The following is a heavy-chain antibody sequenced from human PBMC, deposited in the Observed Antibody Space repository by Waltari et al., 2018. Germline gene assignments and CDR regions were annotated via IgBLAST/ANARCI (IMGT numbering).Heavy chain of an antibody. J-gene: IGHJ4*02. V-gene: IGHV3-30*18. D-gene: IGHD4-17*01. Sequence: QVQLVESGGGVVQPGRSLRLPCAASGFTFRNYGMHWVRQAPGKGLEWVAVISYDGSNKYYADSVKGRFTISRDNSKNTLYLQMNSLRAEDTAVYYCANGLRLLGGLTPFDYWGQGTLVTVSS. CDR2: ISYDGSNK. CDR3: ANGLRLLGGLTPFDY. CDR1: GFTFRNYG.